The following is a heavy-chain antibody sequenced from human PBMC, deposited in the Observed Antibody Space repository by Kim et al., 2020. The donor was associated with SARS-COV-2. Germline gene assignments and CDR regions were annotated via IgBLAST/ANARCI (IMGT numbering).Heavy chain of an antibody. V-gene: IGHV4-39*01. CDR1: GGSISSTFYF. J-gene: IGHJ4*02. D-gene: IGHD3-10*01. Sequence: SETLSLTCTVSGGSISSTFYFWSWIRQPPGKGLEWIGTIYHSGSIDYHPSLKNRVTISLDTSKNDFSLRLTSVTAADTAVYYCARLTVYGSTTTDSWGQGTLVTVSS. CDR3: ARLTVYGSTTTDS. CDR2: IYHSGSI.